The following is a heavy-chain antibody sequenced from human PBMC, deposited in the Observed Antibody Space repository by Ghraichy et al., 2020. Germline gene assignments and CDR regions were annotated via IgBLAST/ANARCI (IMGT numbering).Heavy chain of an antibody. D-gene: IGHD2-15*01. CDR2: IWYDGKSE. V-gene: IGHV3-33*01. Sequence: GGSLRLSCAASGFTFSDYAIYWVRQAPGKGLEWVAVIWYDGKSEYYADSVKGRFTISRDNSKNTVYLHMSSLRVEDMAVYFCARGGRSVYYYGMDVWGQGTTVTVSS. CDR1: GFTFSDYA. CDR3: ARGGRSVYYYGMDV. J-gene: IGHJ6*02.